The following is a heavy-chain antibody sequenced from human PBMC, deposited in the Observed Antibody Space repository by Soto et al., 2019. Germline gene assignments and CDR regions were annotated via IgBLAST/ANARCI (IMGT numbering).Heavy chain of an antibody. V-gene: IGHV4-59*12. CDR3: ARGIISTSCWFDP. Sequence: SETLSLTCTVSGGSISSYYWSWIRQPPGKGLEWIGYIYYSGSTYYNPSLKSRVTISVDRSKNQFSLKLSSVTAADTAVYYCARGIISTSCWFDPWGQGALVTVSS. CDR2: IYYSGST. CDR1: GGSISSYY. J-gene: IGHJ5*02. D-gene: IGHD2-2*01.